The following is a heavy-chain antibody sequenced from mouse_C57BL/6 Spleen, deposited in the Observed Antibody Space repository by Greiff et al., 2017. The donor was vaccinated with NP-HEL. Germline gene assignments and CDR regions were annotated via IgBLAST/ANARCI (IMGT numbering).Heavy chain of an antibody. V-gene: IGHV1-55*01. Sequence: QVHVKQPGAELVKPGASVKMSCKASGYTFTSYWITWVKQRPGQGLEWIGDIYPGSGSTNYNEKFKSKATLTVDTSSSTAYMQLSSLTSEDSAVYYCARKLRLPYYYAMDYWGQGTSVTVSS. CDR2: IYPGSGST. J-gene: IGHJ4*01. CDR1: GYTFTSYW. CDR3: ARKLRLPYYYAMDY. D-gene: IGHD3-2*02.